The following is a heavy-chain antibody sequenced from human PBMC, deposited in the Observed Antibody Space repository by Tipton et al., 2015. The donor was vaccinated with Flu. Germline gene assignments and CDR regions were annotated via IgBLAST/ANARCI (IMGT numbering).Heavy chain of an antibody. J-gene: IGHJ5*02. CDR2: IDKSGNT. V-gene: IGHV4-59*01. D-gene: IGHD3-10*01. CDR3: ARDSMVRGTIGP. Sequence: TLSLTCTVSGVSISSYYWSWVRQSPGKGLEWIGYIDKSGNTNYNPSLKSRVTIVLDTSKNQFSLKLTSVTAAVTAVYYCARDSMVRGTIGPWGQGTLVTVSS. CDR1: GVSISSYY.